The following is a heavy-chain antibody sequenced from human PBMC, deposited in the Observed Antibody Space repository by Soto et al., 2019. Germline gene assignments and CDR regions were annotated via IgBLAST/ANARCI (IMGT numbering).Heavy chain of an antibody. CDR3: ARACSQRGYYSA. Sequence: QVQLVQSGAEVKKPGASVKVSCKASGYIFTSYGISWVRQAPGQGLEWMGWISAYNGNTNYAQKLQGRVTMPTDTSTSTAYIERRSLRSDDTAVYYCARACSQRGYYSARGQGTLVTVSP. J-gene: IGHJ4*02. V-gene: IGHV1-18*01. CDR1: GYIFTSYG. D-gene: IGHD3-3*01. CDR2: ISAYNGNT.